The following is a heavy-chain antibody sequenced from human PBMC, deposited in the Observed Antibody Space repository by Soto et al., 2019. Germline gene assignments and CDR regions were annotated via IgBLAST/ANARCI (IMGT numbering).Heavy chain of an antibody. Sequence: EVQLVESGGGLVQPGGSLRLSCAASGFTFSSYSMNWVRQAPGKGLEWVSYISSSSSTIYYAESVKGRFTISRDNAKNSLYLQMNSLRDEDTAVYYCARLAVAGTFYYGMDVWGQGTTVTVSS. V-gene: IGHV3-48*02. CDR1: GFTFSSYS. CDR3: ARLAVAGTFYYGMDV. CDR2: ISSSSSTI. J-gene: IGHJ6*02. D-gene: IGHD6-19*01.